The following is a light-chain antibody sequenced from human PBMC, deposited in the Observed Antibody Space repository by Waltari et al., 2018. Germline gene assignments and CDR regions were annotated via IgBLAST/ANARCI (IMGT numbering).Light chain of an antibody. Sequence: ISCRSSQGLVYGEGINYVDWFQQRPGQSPRRLIYQASNRDSGVPDRFSGSGSGTDFTLKISRVEAEDVGVYYCLQGTHWPHTFGQGTKLEIK. CDR2: QAS. V-gene: IGKV2-30*01. CDR1: QGLVYGEGINY. CDR3: LQGTHWPHT. J-gene: IGKJ2*01.